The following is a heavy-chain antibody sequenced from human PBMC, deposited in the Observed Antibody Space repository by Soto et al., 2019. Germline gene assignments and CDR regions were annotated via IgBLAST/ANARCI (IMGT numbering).Heavy chain of an antibody. CDR3: ARDGGFGDLKY. CDR2: IIPVFRTT. CDR1: GDTFSGYP. D-gene: IGHD3-10*01. Sequence: QVQLVQSGAELKKPGSSVKVSCKASGDTFSGYPINWVRQAPGEGLEWMGRIIPVFRTTNDEQTFEGRVTFTADQSTNSASMELRGLLSEDTAVYYCARDGGFGDLKYWGPGTLVTVSS. V-gene: IGHV1-69*18. J-gene: IGHJ4*02.